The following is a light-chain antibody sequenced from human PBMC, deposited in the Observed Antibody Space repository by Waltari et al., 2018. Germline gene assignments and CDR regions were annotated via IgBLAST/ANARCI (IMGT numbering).Light chain of an antibody. CDR3: QHYNNWPMSA. CDR2: GAS. Sequence: EIVMTQSPATLSVSPGERATLSCRASQSVSSNLAWYQHRPGQAPRLLIYGASTRATGCPARFSGSGSRTECTLTINSLQSEDSALYYCQHYNNWPMSAFGQGTKLEIK. CDR1: QSVSSN. V-gene: IGKV3-15*01. J-gene: IGKJ2*01.